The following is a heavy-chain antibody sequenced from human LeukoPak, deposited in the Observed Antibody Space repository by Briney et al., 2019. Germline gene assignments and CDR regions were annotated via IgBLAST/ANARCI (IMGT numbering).Heavy chain of an antibody. J-gene: IGHJ3*02. Sequence: GRSLRLSCAASGFTFDDYAMHWARQAPGKGLEWVSGISWNSGSIGYADSVKGRFTISRDNAKNSLYLQMNSLRAEDTALYYCAKDVGDYGDYFGAFDIWGQGTMVTVSS. D-gene: IGHD4-17*01. CDR2: ISWNSGSI. CDR3: AKDVGDYGDYFGAFDI. V-gene: IGHV3-9*01. CDR1: GFTFDDYA.